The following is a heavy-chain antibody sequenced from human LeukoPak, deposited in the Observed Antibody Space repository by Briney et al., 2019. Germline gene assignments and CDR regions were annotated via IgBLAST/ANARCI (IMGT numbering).Heavy chain of an antibody. D-gene: IGHD6-25*01. CDR1: GYTFTSYY. J-gene: IGHJ4*02. CDR2: INPRGGST. Sequence: ASVKVSCKASGYTFTSYYMHWMRQAPGQGPEWMGIINPRGGSTDYSQKFQDRVTMSSDTSTSTVYMELSSLRSEDSAVYFCARVGVTAATADYWGQGTLVTVSS. V-gene: IGHV1-46*01. CDR3: ARVGVTAATADY.